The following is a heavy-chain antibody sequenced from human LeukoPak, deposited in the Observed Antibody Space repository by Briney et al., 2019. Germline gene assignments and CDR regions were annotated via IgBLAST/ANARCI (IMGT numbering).Heavy chain of an antibody. CDR2: IYYSGST. CDR1: GGSISSYY. CDR3: ARHFDYYDSRGYRLYYFYS. D-gene: IGHD3-22*01. V-gene: IGHV4-59*01. J-gene: IGHJ4*02. Sequence: SETLSLTCTVSGGSISSYYWSWIRQPPGKGLEWIGYIYYSGSTNYNPSLKSRVTISVDTSKNQFSLKLSSVTAADTAVYYCARHFDYYDSRGYRLYYFYSCGQGTLVTVSS.